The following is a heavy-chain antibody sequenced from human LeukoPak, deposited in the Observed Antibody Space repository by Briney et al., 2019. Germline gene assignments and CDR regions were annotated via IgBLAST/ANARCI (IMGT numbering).Heavy chain of an antibody. V-gene: IGHV4-39*01. CDR1: GGSISSSSYY. Sequence: PSETLSLTCTVSGGSISSSSYYWGWIRQPPGKGLEWIGSIYYSGSTYYNPSLKSRVTISVDTSKNQFSLKLSSVTAADTAVYYCARQQIPYDYVWGSYRYRPENFDYWGQGTLVTVSS. D-gene: IGHD3-16*02. CDR2: IYYSGST. CDR3: ARQQIPYDYVWGSYRYRPENFDY. J-gene: IGHJ4*02.